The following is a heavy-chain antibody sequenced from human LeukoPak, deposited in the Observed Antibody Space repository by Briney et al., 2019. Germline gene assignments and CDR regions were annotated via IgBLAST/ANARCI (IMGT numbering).Heavy chain of an antibody. CDR1: GFTFSSYG. V-gene: IGHV3-30*18. J-gene: IGHJ5*02. CDR2: ISYDGSNK. D-gene: IGHD1-26*01. Sequence: GGSLRLSCAASGFTFSSYGMHWVRQAPGKGLEWVAVISYDGSNKYYADSVKGRFTISRDNSKNTLYLQMNSLRAEDTAVYYCAKDGSSENNWFDPWGQGTLVTVSS. CDR3: AKDGSSENNWFDP.